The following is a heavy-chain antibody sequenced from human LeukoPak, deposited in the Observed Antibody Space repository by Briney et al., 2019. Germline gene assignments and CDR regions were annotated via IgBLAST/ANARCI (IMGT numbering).Heavy chain of an antibody. D-gene: IGHD2-21*02. Sequence: SETLSLTCAVDGGSFSGYYWSWISQPPGKGLEWIGEINHSGSTNYNPSLKSRVTISVDTSKNQFSLKLSSVTAADTAVYYCARHVGRDCGGDCYSYYYYYMDVWGKGTTVTISS. V-gene: IGHV4-34*01. CDR3: ARHVGRDCGGDCYSYYYYYMDV. CDR1: GGSFSGYY. CDR2: INHSGST. J-gene: IGHJ6*03.